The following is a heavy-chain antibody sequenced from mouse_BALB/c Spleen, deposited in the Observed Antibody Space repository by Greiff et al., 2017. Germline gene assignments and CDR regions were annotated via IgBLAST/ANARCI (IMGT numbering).Heavy chain of an antibody. D-gene: IGHD1-1*02. J-gene: IGHJ2*01. CDR1: GFTFSSFG. CDR2: ISSGSSTI. V-gene: IGHV5-17*02. CDR3: ASSWYRGFDY. Sequence: EVKLMESGGGLVQPGGSRKLSCAASGFTFSSFGMHWVRQAPEKGLEWVAYISSGSSTIYYADTVKGRFTISRDNPKNTLFLQMTSLRSEDTAMYYCASSWYRGFDYWGQGTTLTVSS.